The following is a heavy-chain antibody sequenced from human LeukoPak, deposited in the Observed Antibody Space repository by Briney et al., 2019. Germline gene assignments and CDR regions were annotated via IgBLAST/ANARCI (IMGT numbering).Heavy chain of an antibody. J-gene: IGHJ5*02. V-gene: IGHV1-18*04. D-gene: IGHD2-15*01. CDR2: ISSSTGNT. CDR3: VRCSGGNCYGTNYFER. CDR1: GYAFTTHA. Sequence: ASVKVSCKTSGYAFTTHAITWVRQVPGRGLEWLGWISSSTGNTNYGRTVRGRVTMTTDASTTTAYMELRNLRSDDSAIYYCVRCSGGNCYGTNYFERWDRGTLVSVSS.